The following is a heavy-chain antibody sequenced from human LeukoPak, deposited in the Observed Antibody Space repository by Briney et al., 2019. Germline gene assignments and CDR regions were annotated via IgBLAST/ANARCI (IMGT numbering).Heavy chain of an antibody. D-gene: IGHD4-23*01. Sequence: PSETLSLTCTVSGGSISSGGYYWSWIRQPPGKGLEWIGYIYYSGSTNCNPSLKSRVTISVDTSKNQFSLKLSSVTAADTAVYYCARQTPRVGKFDYWGQGTLVTVSS. V-gene: IGHV4-61*08. J-gene: IGHJ4*02. CDR3: ARQTPRVGKFDY. CDR1: GGSISSGGYY. CDR2: IYYSGST.